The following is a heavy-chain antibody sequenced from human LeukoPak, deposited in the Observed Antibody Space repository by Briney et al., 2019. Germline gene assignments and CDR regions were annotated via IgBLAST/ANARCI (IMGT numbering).Heavy chain of an antibody. J-gene: IGHJ4*02. CDR3: ARGIRQYAKSYVDY. V-gene: IGHV3-11*01. CDR2: ISSSGTTI. CDR1: GFTFSDYY. D-gene: IGHD4-11*01. Sequence: GGSLRLSCAASGFTFSDYYMSWLRQAPGKGLEWLSYISSSGTTIYYTDSVKGRFTISRDNAKNSLYLQMNSLRAEDTAVYYCARGIRQYAKSYVDYWGQGTLVTVSS.